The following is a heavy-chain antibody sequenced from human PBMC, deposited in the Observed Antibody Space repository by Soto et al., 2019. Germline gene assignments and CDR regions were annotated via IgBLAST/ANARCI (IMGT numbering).Heavy chain of an antibody. CDR2: IYYSGST. CDR1: NGAVSSGSYY. J-gene: IGHJ5*02. CDR3: AREYHP. Sequence: QVQLQESGPGLVKPSETLSLTCTVSNGAVSSGSYYWTWIRQPPGKGLEWLGHIYYSGSTHYNPSLKSRVTISLDTSKNQFSLKLSSVTAADTAVYYCAREYHPWGQGTLVTVSS. V-gene: IGHV4-61*01. D-gene: IGHD2-2*02.